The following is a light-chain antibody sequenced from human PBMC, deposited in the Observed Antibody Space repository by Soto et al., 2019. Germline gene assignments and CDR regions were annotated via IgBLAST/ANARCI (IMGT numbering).Light chain of an antibody. V-gene: IGLV2-14*01. CDR3: SSYTSSSTPYV. CDR2: EVS. CDR1: SSDVGGYNY. J-gene: IGLJ1*01. Sequence: QSAMTKPSSVSGSPGQSITISCTGTSSDVGGYNYVSWYQQHPGKAPKLMIYEVSNRPSGVSNRFSGSKSGNTASLTISGLQAEDEADYDCSSYTSSSTPYVFGTGTKLTVL.